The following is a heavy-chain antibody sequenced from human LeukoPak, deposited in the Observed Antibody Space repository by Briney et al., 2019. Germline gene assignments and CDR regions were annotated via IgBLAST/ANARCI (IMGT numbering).Heavy chain of an antibody. CDR3: AKALPVDIVVVVAASGADY. Sequence: GGSLRLSCAASGFPFSRYGMHWVRQAPGKGLEWVAVISYDGSNKYYADSVKGRFTISRDNSKNTLYLQMDSLRAEDTAVYYCAKALPVDIVVVVAASGADYWGQGTLVTVSS. D-gene: IGHD2-15*01. J-gene: IGHJ4*02. V-gene: IGHV3-30*18. CDR1: GFPFSRYG. CDR2: ISYDGSNK.